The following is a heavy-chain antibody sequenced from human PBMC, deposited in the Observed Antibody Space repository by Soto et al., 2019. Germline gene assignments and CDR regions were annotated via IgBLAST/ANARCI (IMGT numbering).Heavy chain of an antibody. J-gene: IGHJ4*01. V-gene: IGHV3-73*01. CDR1: GATSSTSA. Sequence: GRPRRLYRAASGATSSTSAMNWVRQASGKGLEWVGRIRSKANSYATAYAASVKGRFTISRDDSKNTAYLQMNSLKTEDTAVYYCTRLNLNAVDYWGHGT. CDR2: IRSKANSYAT. D-gene: IGHD1-1*01. CDR3: TRLNLNAVDY.